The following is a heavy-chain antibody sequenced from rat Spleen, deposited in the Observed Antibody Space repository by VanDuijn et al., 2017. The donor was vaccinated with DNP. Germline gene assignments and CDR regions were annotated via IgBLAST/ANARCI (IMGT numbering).Heavy chain of an antibody. Sequence: QVQLKESGPGLVQPSQTLSLTCTVSGFSLTSYGVSWVRQPPGKGLEWIAAISSGGSTYYNSALKSRLSISRDTSKSQVFLKMNSLQTEDTAIYFCTREFAYWGQGTLVTVSS. CDR2: ISSGGST. J-gene: IGHJ3*01. CDR3: TREFAY. V-gene: IGHV2S12*01. CDR1: GFSLTSYG.